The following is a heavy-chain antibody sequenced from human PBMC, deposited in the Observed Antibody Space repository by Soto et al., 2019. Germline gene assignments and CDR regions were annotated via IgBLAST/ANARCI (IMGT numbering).Heavy chain of an antibody. Sequence: GGSLRLSCAASGFTFSSYAMSWVRQAPGKGLEWVSAISGSGGSTYYADSVKGRFTISRDNSKNTLYLQMNSLRAEDTAVYYCAKRREYYGSGRLPRGPTGYYYGMDVWGQGTTVTVSS. CDR1: GFTFSSYA. CDR3: AKRREYYGSGRLPRGPTGYYYGMDV. J-gene: IGHJ6*02. D-gene: IGHD3-10*01. V-gene: IGHV3-23*01. CDR2: ISGSGGST.